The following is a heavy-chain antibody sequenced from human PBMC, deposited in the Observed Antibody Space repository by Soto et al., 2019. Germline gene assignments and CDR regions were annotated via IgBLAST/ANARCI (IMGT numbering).Heavy chain of an antibody. CDR2: IKGDGGET. CDR3: ARDSNWASDF. V-gene: IGHV3-7*01. J-gene: IGHJ4*02. Sequence: EVQLVESGGGLVQPGGSLRLSCAASGFNFNSHWMRWVRQAPGKGLEWVANIKGDGGETFYVDSVKGRFTISRDNAKKSLYLQMNSLRAEDTAVYYCARDSNWASDFWGQGTLVIVSS. CDR1: GFNFNSHW. D-gene: IGHD3-16*01.